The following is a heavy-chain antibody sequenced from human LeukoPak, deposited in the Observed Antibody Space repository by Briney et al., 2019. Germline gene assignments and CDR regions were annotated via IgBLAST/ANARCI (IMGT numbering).Heavy chain of an antibody. CDR3: ARERYDSSGYYQLYKDAFDI. CDR1: GYTFTSYY. Sequence: ASVTVSFTASGYTFTSYYMHWVRQAPGQGLEWMGIINPSGGSTSYAQKFQGRVTMTRDTSTSTVYMELSSLRSEDTAVYYCARERYDSSGYYQLYKDAFDIWGQGTMVTVSS. V-gene: IGHV1-46*01. J-gene: IGHJ3*02. CDR2: INPSGGST. D-gene: IGHD3-22*01.